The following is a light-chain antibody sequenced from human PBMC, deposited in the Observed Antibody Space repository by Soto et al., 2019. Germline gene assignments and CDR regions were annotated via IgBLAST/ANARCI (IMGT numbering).Light chain of an antibody. Sequence: QSALTQPASVSGSPGQSITISCTGTSSDVGGYNYVSWYQHHPGKAPKLMIYEVSYRPSGASNRFSGSKSGNTASLTISGLQAEDEADYYCSSYTSSNTGVFGGGTKVTVL. CDR1: SSDVGGYNY. V-gene: IGLV2-14*01. CDR2: EVS. CDR3: SSYTSSNTGV. J-gene: IGLJ3*02.